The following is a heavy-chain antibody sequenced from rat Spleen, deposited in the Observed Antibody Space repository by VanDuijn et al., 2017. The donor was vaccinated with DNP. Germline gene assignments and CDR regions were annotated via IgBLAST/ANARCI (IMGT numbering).Heavy chain of an antibody. V-gene: IGHV5-31*01. CDR2: IRYDGGTT. J-gene: IGHJ2*01. Sequence: EVQLVESGGDLVQPGASLTLSCVVSAFTFNNYWMTWFRQVPARGLEWVASIRYDGGTTYYGDSVKGRFTLSRDNAKSTLYLQMNGLRSEDMATYYCVRWYNSGYYFDYWGQGVMVTVSS. D-gene: IGHD4-3*01. CDR1: AFTFNNYW. CDR3: VRWYNSGYYFDY.